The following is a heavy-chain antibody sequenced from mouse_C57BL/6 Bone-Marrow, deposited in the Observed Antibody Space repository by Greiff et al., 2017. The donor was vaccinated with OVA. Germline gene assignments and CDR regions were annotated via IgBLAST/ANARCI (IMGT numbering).Heavy chain of an antibody. D-gene: IGHD2-4*01. V-gene: IGHV1-7*01. J-gene: IGHJ1*03. Sequence: VKLEESGAELAKPGASVKLSCKASGYTFTSYWMHWVKQRPGQGLEWIGYINPSSGYTKYNQKFKDKATLTADKSSSTAYMQLSSLTYEDSAVDYWGRTTMIRGWYFDVWGTGTTVTVSS. CDR3: GRTTMIRGWYFDV. CDR2: INPSSGYT. CDR1: GYTFTSYW.